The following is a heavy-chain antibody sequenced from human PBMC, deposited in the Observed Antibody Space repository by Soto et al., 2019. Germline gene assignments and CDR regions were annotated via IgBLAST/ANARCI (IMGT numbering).Heavy chain of an antibody. V-gene: IGHV1-69*12. CDR1: GGTFSTYA. CDR2: IIPMFGTA. D-gene: IGHD5-18*01. CDR3: ASGIQLWLRRINNGYSG. Sequence: QVQLVQSGAEVKKPESSVKVSCKAPGGTFSTYAISWVRQAPGQGLEWMGGIIPMFGTANYAQRFQDRVTIPADEATNTVYGGLSGLRSEDTAVYFCASGIQLWLRRINNGYSGWGQGTLVTVSS. J-gene: IGHJ4*02.